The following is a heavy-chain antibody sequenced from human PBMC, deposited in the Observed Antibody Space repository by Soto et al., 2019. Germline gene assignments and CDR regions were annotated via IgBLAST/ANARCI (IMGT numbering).Heavy chain of an antibody. Sequence: GWSLRFSCSSSGFTFSDENMSWVRQVPGKGLEWVSGISGGGSYIFYADSVQGRFSISRDNAKNSLFLEMNSLRVEDTAVYYCARYSECNSASCFLPPHGWGQGTTVTDSS. J-gene: IGHJ6*02. CDR2: ISGGGSYI. CDR3: ARYSECNSASCFLPPHG. CDR1: GFTFSDEN. D-gene: IGHD2-21*01. V-gene: IGHV3-21*06.